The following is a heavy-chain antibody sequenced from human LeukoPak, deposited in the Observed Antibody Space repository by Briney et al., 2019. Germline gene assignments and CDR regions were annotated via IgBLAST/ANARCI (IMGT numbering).Heavy chain of an antibody. Sequence: PSETLSLTCTVSGGSISSSSYYWGWIRQPPGKGLEWIGSIYYSGSTYYNPSLKSRVTISVDKSKNQFSLKLSSVTAADTAVYYCARGRGEGRGISMVRGVRAPSYNWFDPWGHGTLVTVSS. CDR3: ARGRGEGRGISMVRGVRAPSYNWFDP. J-gene: IGHJ5*02. CDR2: IYYSGST. D-gene: IGHD3-10*01. V-gene: IGHV4-39*07. CDR1: GGSISSSSYY.